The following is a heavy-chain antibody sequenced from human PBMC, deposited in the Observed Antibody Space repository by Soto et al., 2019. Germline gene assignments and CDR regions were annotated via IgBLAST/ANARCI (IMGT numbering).Heavy chain of an antibody. CDR1: GGSISSGGYY. J-gene: IGHJ5*02. D-gene: IGHD2-15*01. CDR3: ARGGFVVVVAATRCWFAP. V-gene: IGHV4-31*03. Sequence: QVQLQESGPGLVKPSQTLSLTCTVSGGSISSGGYYWSWIRQHPGKGLEWIGYVYYSGSTYYNPSLKIRVTLSVDTSKTQFSLERGSVTAADTAVYYCARGGFVVVVAATRCWFAPWGQGTLVTVSS. CDR2: VYYSGST.